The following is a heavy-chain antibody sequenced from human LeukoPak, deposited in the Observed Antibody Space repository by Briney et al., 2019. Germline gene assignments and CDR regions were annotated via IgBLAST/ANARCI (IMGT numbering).Heavy chain of an antibody. CDR3: ARDVVEADYYGSGSYLPVAFDI. CDR1: GGSISSGGYY. D-gene: IGHD3-10*01. V-gene: IGHV4-61*08. CDR2: IYYSGST. J-gene: IGHJ3*02. Sequence: SETLSLTCTVSGGSISSGGYYWSWIRQHPGKGLEWIGYIYYSGSTNYNPSLKSRVTISVDTSKNQFSLKLSSVTAADTAVYYCARDVVEADYYGSGSYLPVAFDIWGQGTMVTVSS.